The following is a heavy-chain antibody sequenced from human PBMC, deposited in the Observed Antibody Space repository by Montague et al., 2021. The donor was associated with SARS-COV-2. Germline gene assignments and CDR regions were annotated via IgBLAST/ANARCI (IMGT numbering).Heavy chain of an antibody. CDR2: IYNSGST. Sequence: SETLSLTCTVSGGSISRYSWTWIWQPPGKGLERIGYIYNSGSTNYNPSLTSRVTISVDTSKNQFSLKLSSVAAADTAVYYCARVGRGSSWYEVAFDIWGQGTMVTVSS. J-gene: IGHJ3*02. D-gene: IGHD6-13*01. V-gene: IGHV4-59*01. CDR3: ARVGRGSSWYEVAFDI. CDR1: GGSISRYS.